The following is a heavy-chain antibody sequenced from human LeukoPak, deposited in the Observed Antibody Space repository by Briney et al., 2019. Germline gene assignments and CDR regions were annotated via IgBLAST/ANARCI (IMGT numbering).Heavy chain of an antibody. CDR1: GGSISSRSYY. J-gene: IGHJ4*02. V-gene: IGHV4-39*01. Sequence: SETLSLTCTVSGGSISSRSYYWGWIRQPPGKGLEWIGTIYYSGSTYYNPSLKSRVTISVDTSKNQFSLKLSSVTAADTAVYYCARGGIQLPDYWGQGTLVTVSS. D-gene: IGHD5-18*01. CDR3: ARGGIQLPDY. CDR2: IYYSGST.